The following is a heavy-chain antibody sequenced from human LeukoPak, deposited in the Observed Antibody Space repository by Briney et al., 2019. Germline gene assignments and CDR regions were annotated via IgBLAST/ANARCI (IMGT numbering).Heavy chain of an antibody. J-gene: IGHJ4*02. D-gene: IGHD3-9*01. CDR3: ARDFSGFIDY. CDR2: ISSSGSTI. CDR1: GFIFSNYE. Sequence: PGGSLRLSCAASGFIFSNYEMNWVRQAPGKGLEWVSYISSSGSTINYADSVKGRFTISRDNAKSSLYLQMNSLRAEGTAVYYCARDFSGFIDYWGQGALVTVPS. V-gene: IGHV3-48*03.